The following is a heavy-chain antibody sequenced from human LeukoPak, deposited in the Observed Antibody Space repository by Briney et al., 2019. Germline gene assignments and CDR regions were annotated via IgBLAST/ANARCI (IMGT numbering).Heavy chain of an antibody. CDR2: IKQDGSEI. Sequence: GGXLXXSXAXSGFTFSSYWXXWVGQAPGKXXXXXXNIKQDGSEIYYVDSVKGRFTISRDNAKNSLYLQMNSLRAEDTAVYYCARAYYSGNSDFGYWGQGTLVTVSS. CDR3: ARAYYSGNSDFGY. V-gene: IGHV3-7*01. CDR1: GFTFSSYW. J-gene: IGHJ4*02. D-gene: IGHD4-23*01.